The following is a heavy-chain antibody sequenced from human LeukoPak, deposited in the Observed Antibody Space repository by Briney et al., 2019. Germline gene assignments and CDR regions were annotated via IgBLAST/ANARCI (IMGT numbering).Heavy chain of an antibody. Sequence: ASVKVSCKVSGYTLTELSMHWVRQAPGKGLEWMGGFDPEDGETIYAQKFQGRVTMTEDTSTDTAYMELSSLRSEDTAVYYCATLLYEGDAFDFWGQGTMVTVSS. CDR2: FDPEDGET. J-gene: IGHJ3*01. CDR1: GYTLTELS. CDR3: ATLLYEGDAFDF. D-gene: IGHD2-15*01. V-gene: IGHV1-24*01.